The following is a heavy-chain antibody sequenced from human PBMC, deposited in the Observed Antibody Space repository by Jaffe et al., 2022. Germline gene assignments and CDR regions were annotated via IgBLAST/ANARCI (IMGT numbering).Heavy chain of an antibody. D-gene: IGHD2-15*01. Sequence: QVHLVQSGAEVKKPGASVKVSCKASGYSFTSYAMHWVRQAPGQRLEWMGWIDAGNGKTKYSQKFQGRVTITRDTSATTAYMELSSLRSEDTAVYYCARDGEDSGGSWDYLDCWGQGTLVTVSS. V-gene: IGHV1-3*01. CDR2: IDAGNGKT. CDR3: ARDGEDSGGSWDYLDC. J-gene: IGHJ4*02. CDR1: GYSFTSYA.